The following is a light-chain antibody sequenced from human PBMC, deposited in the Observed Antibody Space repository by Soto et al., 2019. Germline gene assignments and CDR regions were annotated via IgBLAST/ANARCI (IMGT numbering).Light chain of an antibody. J-gene: IGKJ3*01. CDR2: ATS. CDR1: QSINRY. V-gene: IGKV1-39*01. Sequence: DIQMTQSPSSLSASVGDRVTITCRASQSINRYLTWYQQKPGKAPKLLIYATSSLQSGVPSRFSGSGSGTDFTLTISSLQLEDFATYYGQQSYSTPFTFGPGTKVDIK. CDR3: QQSYSTPFT.